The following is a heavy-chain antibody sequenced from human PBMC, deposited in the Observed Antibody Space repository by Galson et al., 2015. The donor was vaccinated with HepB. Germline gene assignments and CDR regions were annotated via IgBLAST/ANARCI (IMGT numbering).Heavy chain of an antibody. V-gene: IGHV3-21*01. CDR3: ARDLAHYYDSSGYY. J-gene: IGHJ4*02. CDR2: ISSSSSYI. Sequence: SLRLSCAASGFTFSSYSMNWVRQAPGKGLEWVSSISSSSSYIYYADPVKGRFTISRDNAKNSLYLQMNSLRAEDTAVYYCARDLAHYYDSSGYYWGQGTLVTASS. D-gene: IGHD3-22*01. CDR1: GFTFSSYS.